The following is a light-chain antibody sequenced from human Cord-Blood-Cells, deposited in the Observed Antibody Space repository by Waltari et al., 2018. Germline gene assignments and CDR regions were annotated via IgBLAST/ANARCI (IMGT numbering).Light chain of an antibody. V-gene: IGKV4-1*01. CDR2: WAS. J-gene: IGKJ3*01. CDR1: QSVLYSSNNKNY. Sequence: IVITQFTDPLAVSLGDRATINDNSSQSVLYSSNNKNYLAWYQQKPGQPPKLLIYWASTRESGVPDRFSGSGSGTDFTLTISSLQAEDVAVYYCQQYYSTPFTFGPGTKVDIK. CDR3: QQYYSTPFT.